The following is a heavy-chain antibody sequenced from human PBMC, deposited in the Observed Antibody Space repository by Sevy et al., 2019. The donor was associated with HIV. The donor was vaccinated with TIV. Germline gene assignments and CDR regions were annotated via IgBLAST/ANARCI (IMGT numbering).Heavy chain of an antibody. CDR2: ISWNSENT. J-gene: IGHJ4*02. CDR1: GFNFDRYA. V-gene: IGHV3-9*01. Sequence: GGSLRLSCAVSGFNFDRYAMNWVRQVPGKGLEWVSFISWNSENTVYADSVKGRFSITRDNAKNSLFLQMNSLRAEDTAIYYCVKDKRGYSYGNPFDYWGQGTLVTVSS. D-gene: IGHD5-18*01. CDR3: VKDKRGYSYGNPFDY.